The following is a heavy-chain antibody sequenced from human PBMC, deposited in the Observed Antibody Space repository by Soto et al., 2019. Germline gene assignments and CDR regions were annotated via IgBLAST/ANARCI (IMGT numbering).Heavy chain of an antibody. Sequence: SETLSLTCTVSGGSISNSNYYWGWIRQPPGKGLEWIGSIYYSGSTYYNPSLKSRVTISVDTSKNQFSLNLRSVTAADTAVYYCARQIYDFVWGNYRPLYFDYWGQGTLVTVSS. CDR1: GGSISNSNYY. J-gene: IGHJ4*02. CDR2: IYYSGST. CDR3: ARQIYDFVWGNYRPLYFDY. V-gene: IGHV4-39*01. D-gene: IGHD3-16*02.